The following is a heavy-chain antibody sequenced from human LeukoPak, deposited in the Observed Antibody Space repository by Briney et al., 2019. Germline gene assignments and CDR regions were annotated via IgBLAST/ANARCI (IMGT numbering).Heavy chain of an antibody. V-gene: IGHV3-66*01. Sequence: PGGSLRLSCAASGFTVSSTYMTWVRQAPGKGLAWVSVIYSGGATHYTDSVKGRFTISRDNSKNTLYLQMNSLRAEDTAVYYCARALHWKEYYFDYWGQGTLVTVSS. J-gene: IGHJ4*02. D-gene: IGHD1-1*01. CDR3: ARALHWKEYYFDY. CDR1: GFTVSSTY. CDR2: IYSGGAT.